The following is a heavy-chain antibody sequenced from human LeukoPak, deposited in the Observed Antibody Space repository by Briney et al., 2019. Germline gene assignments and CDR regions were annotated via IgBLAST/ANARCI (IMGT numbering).Heavy chain of an antibody. J-gene: IGHJ4*02. Sequence: NSSETLSLTCAVSGVSFDDYYWSWVRQTPGKGLEWIGEINHSGYTNDSPSLKSRVTLSIGTSRKQFSLNLRSVTVADTGIYYCTRMTAGHDYWGQGTLVTVSS. CDR2: INHSGYT. V-gene: IGHV4-34*01. D-gene: IGHD2-21*02. CDR1: GVSFDDYY. CDR3: TRMTAGHDY.